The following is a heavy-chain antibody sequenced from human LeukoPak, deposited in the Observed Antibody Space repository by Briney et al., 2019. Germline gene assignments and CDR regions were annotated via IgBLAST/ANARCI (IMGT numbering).Heavy chain of an antibody. CDR1: GFTFSNYW. Sequence: GGSLRLSCAASGFTFSNYWMHWVRQVPGKGLVWVSRINSDGSSTSYADSVKGRFTISRDNAKNTLYLQMNSLRAEDTAVYFCARVSSGHLFDYWGQGSLVTVPS. CDR3: ARVSSGHLFDY. D-gene: IGHD6-25*01. J-gene: IGHJ4*02. V-gene: IGHV3-74*01. CDR2: INSDGSST.